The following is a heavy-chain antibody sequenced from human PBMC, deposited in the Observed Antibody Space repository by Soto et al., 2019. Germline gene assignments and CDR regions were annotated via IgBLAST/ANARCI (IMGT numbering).Heavy chain of an antibody. CDR1: GFTFSTYD. CDR2: ISYDGSNK. CDR3: AKETYSYGSRYFDY. J-gene: IGHJ4*02. D-gene: IGHD5-18*01. Sequence: QVQLVESGGGVVQPGRSQRLSCAASGFTFSTYDMHWVRQAPGKGLEWVAVISYDGSNKYYADSVKGRFTISRDNSKNTLYLQMNSLRAEDTAVYYCAKETYSYGSRYFDYWGQGTLVTVSS. V-gene: IGHV3-30*18.